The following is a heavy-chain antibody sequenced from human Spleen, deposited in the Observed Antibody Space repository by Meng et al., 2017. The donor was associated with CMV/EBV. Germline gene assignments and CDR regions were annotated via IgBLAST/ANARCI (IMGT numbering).Heavy chain of an antibody. D-gene: IGHD3-3*01. CDR2: IKQDGSEK. J-gene: IGHJ6*02. CDR3: ARDLHDFWSGYGMDV. V-gene: IGHV3-7*01. Sequence: GESLKISCAASGFTFSSYAMHWVRQAPGKGLEWVANIKQDGSEKYYVDSVKGRFTISRDNAKNSLYLQMNSLRAEDTAVYYCARDLHDFWSGYGMDVWGQGTTVTVSS. CDR1: GFTFSSYA.